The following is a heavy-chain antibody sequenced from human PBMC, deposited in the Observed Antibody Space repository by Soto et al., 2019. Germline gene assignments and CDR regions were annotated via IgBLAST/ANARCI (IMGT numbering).Heavy chain of an antibody. V-gene: IGHV4-59*01. CDR3: ARAYTSSSYSDY. CDR2: IYSGGST. J-gene: IGHJ4*02. CDR1: GGSISSYS. Sequence: QVQLQESGPGLVMPSETLSLTCTVSGGSISSYSWSWIRQPPGKGLEWIGYIYSGGSTTYNPSLKSRVTIPVDTSKNQFSLRLSSVTATDTAVYYCARAYTSSSYSDYWGQGTLVTVSS. D-gene: IGHD6-13*01.